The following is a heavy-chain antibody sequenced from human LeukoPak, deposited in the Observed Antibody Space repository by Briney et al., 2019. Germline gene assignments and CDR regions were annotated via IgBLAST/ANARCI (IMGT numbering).Heavy chain of an antibody. CDR1: GYTFTKYG. CDR3: ARESGSDAFDI. Sequence: GASVKVSCKASGYTFTKYGVSWVGQAAGQGLEWMGWISAYNGDIKYAQRGKGRVTMTTDTSTSTVYMELRSLRSDDTAVYYCARESGSDAFDIWGQGTMVTVSS. V-gene: IGHV1-18*01. J-gene: IGHJ3*02. CDR2: ISAYNGDI.